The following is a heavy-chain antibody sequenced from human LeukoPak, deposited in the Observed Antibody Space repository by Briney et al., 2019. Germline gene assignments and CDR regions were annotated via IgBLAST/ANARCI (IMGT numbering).Heavy chain of an antibody. CDR3: ARGSSSWKAIYYYYYMDV. Sequence: GGSLRLSCAASGFTFSSYEMNWVRQAPGKGLEWVSYISSSGSTIYYADSVKGRFTISRDDAKNSLYLQMNSLRAEDTAVYYCARGSSSWKAIYYYYYMDVWGKGTTVTISS. V-gene: IGHV3-48*03. CDR2: ISSSGSTI. J-gene: IGHJ6*03. D-gene: IGHD6-13*01. CDR1: GFTFSSYE.